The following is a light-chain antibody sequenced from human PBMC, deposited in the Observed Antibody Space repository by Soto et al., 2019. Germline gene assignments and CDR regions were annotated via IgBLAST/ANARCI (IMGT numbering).Light chain of an antibody. CDR3: SAAASSTTRP. V-gene: IGLV2-14*04. CDR1: SSDVGGYKY. CDR2: DVS. Sequence: TSSDVGGYKYVSWYQQHPGKAPKLMIYDVSNRPSGVSHRFSGSKSGDTASLTISGLQAEDEADYYCSAAASSTTRPFGTVTKVTVL. J-gene: IGLJ1*01.